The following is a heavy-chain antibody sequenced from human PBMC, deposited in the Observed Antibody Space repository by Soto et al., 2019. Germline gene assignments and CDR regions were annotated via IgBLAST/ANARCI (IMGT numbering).Heavy chain of an antibody. CDR1: GGTFSSYA. CDR2: IIPIFGTA. V-gene: IGHV1-69*13. Sequence: GASVKVSCKASGGTFSSYAISWVRQAPGQGLEWMGGIIPIFGTANYAQKFQGRVTITADESTSTAYMELSSLRSEDTAVYYCARERRYGGSLTDYWGQGTLVTVSS. D-gene: IGHD4-17*01. CDR3: ARERRYGGSLTDY. J-gene: IGHJ4*02.